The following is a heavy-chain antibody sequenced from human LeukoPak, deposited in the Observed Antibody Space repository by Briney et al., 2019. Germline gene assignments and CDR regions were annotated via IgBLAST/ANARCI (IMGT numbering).Heavy chain of an antibody. J-gene: IGHJ4*02. Sequence: SETLSLTCSVSGGSVTRDHYWAWIRQSPGRGLEWIGRIHDGGSTFYTPSLKSRVTISRDTPQNHFSLRLISVTAADTAIYYCATGPRTAQGGGFDKWGQGALVTVSS. D-gene: IGHD3-16*01. CDR3: ATGPRTAQGGGFDK. CDR2: IHDGGST. V-gene: IGHV4-38-2*01. CDR1: GGSVTRDHY.